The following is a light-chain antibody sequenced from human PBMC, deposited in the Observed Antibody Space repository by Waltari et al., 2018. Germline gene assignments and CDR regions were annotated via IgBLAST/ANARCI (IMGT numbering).Light chain of an antibody. CDR3: QKFDRSPLT. V-gene: IGKV1-27*01. Sequence: DIQMTQSPSSLSASVGDRVTITCRASHDINNYLAWYQQKPVKVPVLVIYAASTPSSGVPSRFSGSGFGRDFTLTISSLQPEDVATYYCQKFDRSPLTFGGGTKVEI. CDR1: HDINNY. CDR2: AAS. J-gene: IGKJ4*01.